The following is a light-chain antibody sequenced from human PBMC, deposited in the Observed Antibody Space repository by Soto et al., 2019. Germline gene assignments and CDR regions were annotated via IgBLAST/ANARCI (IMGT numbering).Light chain of an antibody. Sequence: EIVLTQSPATPSLSPGERATLSCRASQSVSSYLAWYQQKPGQAPRLLIYDASNRATGIPARFSGSGSGTDFTLTNSSLEPEDFAVYYCQQRSNWLLTFGGGTKVEIK. CDR2: DAS. CDR1: QSVSSY. CDR3: QQRSNWLLT. V-gene: IGKV3-11*01. J-gene: IGKJ4*01.